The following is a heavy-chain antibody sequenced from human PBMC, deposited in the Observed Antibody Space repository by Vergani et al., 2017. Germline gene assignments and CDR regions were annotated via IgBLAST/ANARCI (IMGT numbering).Heavy chain of an antibody. V-gene: IGHV4-39*01. CDR3: ARGKSPAVYHGMDV. Sequence: QLQLQESGPGLVKPSATLSLTCSVSGASIRSSNYYWGWIRQPPGKGLEWIAGIYYSGSTYYNPSLKSRVTISVDTSKNQLSLKLSSVTAADTAVYYCARGKSPAVYHGMDVWGEGTTVTVSS. D-gene: IGHD6-19*01. CDR2: IYYSGST. J-gene: IGHJ6*04. CDR1: GASIRSSNYY.